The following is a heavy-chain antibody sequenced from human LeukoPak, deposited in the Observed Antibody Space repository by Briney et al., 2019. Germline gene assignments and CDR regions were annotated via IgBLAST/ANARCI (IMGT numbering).Heavy chain of an antibody. CDR1: GYTFTGYY. CDR2: INPNSGGT. D-gene: IGHD3-3*01. J-gene: IGHJ4*02. V-gene: IGHV1-2*02. Sequence: GASVKVSCKASGYTFTGYYMHWVRQAPGQGLEWMGWINPNSGGTNYAQKFQGRVTMTRDTSISTAYMELSRLRSDDTAVYYCARDPNDFWSGYDLRPPNDYWGQGTLVTVSS. CDR3: ARDPNDFWSGYDLRPPNDY.